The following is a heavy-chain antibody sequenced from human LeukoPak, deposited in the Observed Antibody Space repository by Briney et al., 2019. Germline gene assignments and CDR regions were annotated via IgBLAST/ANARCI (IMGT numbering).Heavy chain of an antibody. V-gene: IGHV4-4*02. CDR3: AGREEDYDILTGYYPDAFDI. CDR2: IYHSGST. CDR1: GGSISSSNW. D-gene: IGHD3-9*01. J-gene: IGHJ3*02. Sequence: PSETLSLTCAVSGGSISSSNWWSWVRQPPGKGLEWIGEIYHSGSTNYNPSLKSRVTISVDKSKNQFSLKLSSVTAADTAVYYCAGREEDYDILTGYYPDAFDIWGQGTMVTVSS.